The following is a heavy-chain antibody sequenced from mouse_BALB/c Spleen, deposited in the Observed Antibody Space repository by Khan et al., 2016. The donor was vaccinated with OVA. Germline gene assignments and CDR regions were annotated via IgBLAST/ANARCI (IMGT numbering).Heavy chain of an antibody. D-gene: IGHD4-1*01. CDR3: ASAWELRRNAWFSY. J-gene: IGHJ3*01. V-gene: IGHV1S45*01. Sequence: VQLQQSGAELVRPGASVKISCKAFGYTFTDHHISWVKQRPGQGLDWIAYINPYNDYTNYNQKFKGKATLTVDTSSSTAYMELSSLTSEDSAVYYCASAWELRRNAWFSYWGQGTLVTVSA. CDR2: INPYNDYT. CDR1: GYTFTDHH.